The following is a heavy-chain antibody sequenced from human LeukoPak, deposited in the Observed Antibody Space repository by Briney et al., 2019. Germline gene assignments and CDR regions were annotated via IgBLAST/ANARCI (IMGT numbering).Heavy chain of an antibody. CDR3: ARVSSSRFDY. J-gene: IGHJ4*02. V-gene: IGHV4-39*01. CDR2: IYYSGST. CDR1: GGSISSSSYY. D-gene: IGHD6-6*01. Sequence: SETLSLTCTVSGGSISSSSYYWGWIRQPPGKGLEWIGSIYYSGSTYYNPSLKSRVTISVDTSKNQFSLKLSSVTAADTAVYYCARVSSSRFDYWGQGSLVTVSS.